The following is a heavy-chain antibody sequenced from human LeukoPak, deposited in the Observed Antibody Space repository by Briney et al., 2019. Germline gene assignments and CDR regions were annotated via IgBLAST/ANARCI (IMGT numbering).Heavy chain of an antibody. CDR1: GYTFTGYY. D-gene: IGHD2-8*02. V-gene: IGHV1-2*02. Sequence: ASVKVSCKASGYTFTGYYMHWVRQAPGQGLEWMGWINPNSGGTKYAQKFQGRVTLTRDTSLNTAYMEVSSLRSDDTAVYYCARDPYCTSDTSCFSWFDSWGQGTLVNVSS. J-gene: IGHJ5*01. CDR2: INPNSGGT. CDR3: ARDPYCTSDTSCFSWFDS.